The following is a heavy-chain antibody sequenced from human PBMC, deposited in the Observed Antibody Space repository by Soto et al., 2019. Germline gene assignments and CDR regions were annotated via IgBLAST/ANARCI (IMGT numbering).Heavy chain of an antibody. CDR2: IKQDGSEK. V-gene: IGHV3-7*01. CDR1: GFTFSSYW. J-gene: IGHJ3*02. D-gene: IGHD3-22*01. CDR3: ARDEYYDSSGSDAFDI. Sequence: GGSLRLSCAASGFTFSSYWMSWVRQAPGKGLEWVANIKQDGSEKYYVDSVKGRFTISRDNAKNSLYLQMNSLRAEDTALYYCARDEYYDSSGSDAFDIWGQGTMVTVSS.